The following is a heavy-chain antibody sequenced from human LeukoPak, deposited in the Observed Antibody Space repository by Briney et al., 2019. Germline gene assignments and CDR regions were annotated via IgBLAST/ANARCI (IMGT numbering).Heavy chain of an antibody. CDR3: ARGRSGCDS. D-gene: IGHD6-19*01. J-gene: IGHJ5*01. V-gene: IGHV4-39*07. CDR1: GGSISSSSYY. Sequence: SETLSPTCTVSGGSISSSSYYWGWIRQPPGKGLEWIGSIYYSGSTYYNLSLKSRVTISVDTSKNQFSLKLSSVTAADTAVYYCARGRSGCDSWGQGTLVTVSS. CDR2: IYYSGST.